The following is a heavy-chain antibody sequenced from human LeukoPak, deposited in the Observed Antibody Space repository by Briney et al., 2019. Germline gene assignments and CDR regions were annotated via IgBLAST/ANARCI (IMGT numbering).Heavy chain of an antibody. Sequence: EASVKVSCKASGYTFTNYGISWVRQAPGQGLEWMAWISTYDHDTNYAQKFRGRVTMTTDTSTSTAYMELRSLRSDDTAVYYCAKDIHPGLDSGASCCFDYWGQGTPVTVSS. J-gene: IGHJ4*02. CDR3: AKDIHPGLDSGASCCFDY. CDR2: ISTYDHDT. CDR1: GYTFTNYG. V-gene: IGHV1-18*01. D-gene: IGHD3-22*01.